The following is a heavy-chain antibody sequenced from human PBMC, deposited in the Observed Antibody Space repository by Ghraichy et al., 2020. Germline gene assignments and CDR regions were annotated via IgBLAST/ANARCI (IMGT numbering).Heavy chain of an antibody. CDR1: GGSISSGGYY. Sequence: SETLSLTCTVSGGSISSGGYYWSWIRQHPGKGLEWIVYIYYSGSTYYNPSLKSRVTISVDTSKNQFSLKLSSVTAADTAVYYCACFSGSYYNTKRLGLSPNWGQGTLVTVSS. D-gene: IGHD3-10*01. CDR3: ACFSGSYYNTKRLGLSPN. J-gene: IGHJ4*02. CDR2: IYYSGST. V-gene: IGHV4-31*03.